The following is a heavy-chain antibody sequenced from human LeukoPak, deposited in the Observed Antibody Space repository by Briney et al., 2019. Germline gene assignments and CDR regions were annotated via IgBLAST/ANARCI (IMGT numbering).Heavy chain of an antibody. CDR1: GYTFTGYY. CDR3: ARARGFDWLDAFDI. D-gene: IGHD3-9*01. V-gene: IGHV1-2*02. J-gene: IGHJ3*02. CDR2: INPNSGGT. Sequence: ASVKVSCKASGYTFTGYYMHWVRQAPGQGLEWMGWINPNSGGTYYAQMFQGRVTMTRDTSISTAYMELSSLRSEDTAVYYCARARGFDWLDAFDIWGQGTMVTVSS.